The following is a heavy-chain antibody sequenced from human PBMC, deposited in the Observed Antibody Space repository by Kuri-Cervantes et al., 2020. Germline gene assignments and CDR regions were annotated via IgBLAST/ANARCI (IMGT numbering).Heavy chain of an antibody. J-gene: IGHJ4*02. Sequence: GGSLRLSCAASGFTFSSYAMSWVRQAPGKGLEWVSAISGSGGSTYYADSVKGRFTISRDNSKNTLYLQMNSLRAEDTAVYYCARDYNFWSGQLPGYWGQGTLVTVSS. CDR2: ISGSGGST. CDR3: ARDYNFWSGQLPGY. CDR1: GFTFSSYA. V-gene: IGHV3-23*01. D-gene: IGHD3-3*01.